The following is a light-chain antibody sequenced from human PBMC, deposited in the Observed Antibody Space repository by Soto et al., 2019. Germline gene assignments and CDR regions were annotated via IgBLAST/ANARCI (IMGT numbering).Light chain of an antibody. CDR3: QQYNIWPPT. J-gene: IGKJ1*01. V-gene: IGKV3-15*01. CDR2: GAS. CDR1: RSVSSN. Sequence: EIVMTQSPATLSVSPGERATLSCRGSRSVSSNLAWYQQKPGQAPRLLIYGASTRATGIPARFSGSGSGTEVTLTISSLQSEDFAVYYCQQYNIWPPTFGQGTKVDIK.